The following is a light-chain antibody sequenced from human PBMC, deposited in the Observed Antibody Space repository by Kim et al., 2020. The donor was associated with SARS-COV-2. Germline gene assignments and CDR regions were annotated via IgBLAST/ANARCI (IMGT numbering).Light chain of an antibody. Sequence: SSELTQDPAVSVALGQTVRITCQGDSLRSYYATWYQQKPGQAPMLVIYGKDNRPSGIPDRFSGSNSGDTASLTITGAQAEDEADYYCNSRDISGAHWVFG. J-gene: IGLJ3*02. CDR2: GKD. CDR1: SLRSYY. V-gene: IGLV3-19*01. CDR3: NSRDISGAHWV.